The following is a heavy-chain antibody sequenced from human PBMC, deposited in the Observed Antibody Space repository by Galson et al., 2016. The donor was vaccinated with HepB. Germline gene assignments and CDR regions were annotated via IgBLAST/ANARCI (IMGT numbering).Heavy chain of an antibody. J-gene: IGHJ4*02. D-gene: IGHD3-22*01. CDR1: GGSIGSGGYS. Sequence: TLSLTCAVSGGSIGSGGYSWSWIRQPPGKGLEWIGYIYHSGSTYYHPSLKSRVTISVDRSKNQFSLKLSSVTAADTAVYYCARDNNYASSGYFDYRGQGTLVTVSS. CDR3: ARDNNYASSGYFDY. V-gene: IGHV4-30-2*01. CDR2: IYHSGST.